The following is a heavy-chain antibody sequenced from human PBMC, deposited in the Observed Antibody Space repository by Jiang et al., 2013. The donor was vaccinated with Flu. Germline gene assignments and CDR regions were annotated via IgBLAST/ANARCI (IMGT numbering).Heavy chain of an antibody. CDR2: ISGSGGST. D-gene: IGHD2-21*01. J-gene: IGHJ4*02. V-gene: IGHV3-23*04. CDR3: AKDIYPGSIQQARVSYFDY. CDR1: GFTFSSYA. Sequence: VQLVESGGGLVQPGGSLRLSCAASGFTFSSYAMSWVRQAPGKGLEWVSGISGSGGSTYYADSVKGRFTISRDNSKNTLYLQMNSLRAEDTAIYYCAKDIYPGSIQQARVSYFDYWGQGTLVTVSS.